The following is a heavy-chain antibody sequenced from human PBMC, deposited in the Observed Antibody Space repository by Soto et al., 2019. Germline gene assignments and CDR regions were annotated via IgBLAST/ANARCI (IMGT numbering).Heavy chain of an antibody. CDR3: ARGQFIAVAGGDAFDI. J-gene: IGHJ3*02. Sequence: GGSLRLSCAASGFTFSSYSMNWVRQAPGKGLEWVSSISSSSSYIYYADSVKGRFTISRDNAKNSLYLQMNSLRAEDTAVYYCARGQFIAVAGGDAFDIWGQGTMVTVSS. CDR1: GFTFSSYS. D-gene: IGHD6-19*01. CDR2: ISSSSSYI. V-gene: IGHV3-21*01.